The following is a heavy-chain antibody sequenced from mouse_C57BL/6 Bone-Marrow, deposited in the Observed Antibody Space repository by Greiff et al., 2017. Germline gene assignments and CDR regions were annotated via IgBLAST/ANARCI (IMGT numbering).Heavy chain of an antibody. CDR1: GYTFTSYD. J-gene: IGHJ3*01. D-gene: IGHD1-1*01. V-gene: IGHV1-85*01. Sequence: QVQLQQSGPELVKPGASVKLSCKASGYTFTSYDINWVKQRPGQGLEWIGWIYPRAGSTKYNEKFKGKATLTVDTSSSTAYMELHSLTSEDSAVYFCARSYYGSPFAYWGQGTLVTVSA. CDR3: ARSYYGSPFAY. CDR2: IYPRAGST.